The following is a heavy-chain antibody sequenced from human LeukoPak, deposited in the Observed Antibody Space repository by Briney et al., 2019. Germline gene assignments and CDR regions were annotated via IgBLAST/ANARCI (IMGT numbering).Heavy chain of an antibody. Sequence: GGSLRLSCAASGFTFSSYGMHWVRQAPGKGLEWVAVISYDGSNKYYADSVKGRFTISRDNAKNSLYLQMNSLRAEDTAVYYCARGGHFPLSLWGQGTTVTVSS. CDR1: GFTFSSYG. CDR3: ARGGHFPLSL. J-gene: IGHJ6*02. CDR2: ISYDGSNK. V-gene: IGHV3-30*03. D-gene: IGHD3-3*02.